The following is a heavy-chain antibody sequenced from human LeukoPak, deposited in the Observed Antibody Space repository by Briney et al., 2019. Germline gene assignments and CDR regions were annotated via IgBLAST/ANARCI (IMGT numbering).Heavy chain of an antibody. CDR3: ARVPYYDFWSGSNYYYGMDV. CDR2: ISAYNGNT. D-gene: IGHD3-3*01. CDR1: GYTFTSYG. Sequence: ASVKVSRKASGYTFTSYGISWVRQAPGQGLEWMGWISAYNGNTNHAQKLQGRVTMTTDTSTSTAYMELRSLRSDDTAVYYCARVPYYDFWSGSNYYYGMDVWGQGTTVTVSS. J-gene: IGHJ6*02. V-gene: IGHV1-18*01.